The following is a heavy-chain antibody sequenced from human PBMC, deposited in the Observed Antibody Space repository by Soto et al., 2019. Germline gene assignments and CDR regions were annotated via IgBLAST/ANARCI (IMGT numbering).Heavy chain of an antibody. V-gene: IGHV4-39*01. Sequence: QLQLHESGPGLVKPSETLSLTCTVSGDSISSSSYYWGWIRQPPGKGLEWIGSIYYSGSTYYNPSLKSRVTISVDTSKNQFSLKLSSVTAADTAVYYCARPPTANLDAFDIWGQGTMVTVSS. D-gene: IGHD7-27*01. J-gene: IGHJ3*02. CDR2: IYYSGST. CDR3: ARPPTANLDAFDI. CDR1: GDSISSSSYY.